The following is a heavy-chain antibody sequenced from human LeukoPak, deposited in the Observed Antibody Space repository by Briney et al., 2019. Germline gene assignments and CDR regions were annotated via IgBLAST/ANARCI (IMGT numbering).Heavy chain of an antibody. D-gene: IGHD4-23*01. Sequence: GESLKISCKGSGYSFTSYWIGWVRQMPGEGLEWMVIIYPGDSDTRYSRSFQGQVTISADKSISTAYRQWSSLKASDTAMYYCARHAIYGGNSYYWGQGTLVTVSS. CDR2: IYPGDSDT. J-gene: IGHJ4*02. CDR1: GYSFTSYW. CDR3: ARHAIYGGNSYY. V-gene: IGHV5-51*01.